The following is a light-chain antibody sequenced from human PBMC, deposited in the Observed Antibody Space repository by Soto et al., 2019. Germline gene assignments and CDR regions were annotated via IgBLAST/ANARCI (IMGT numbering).Light chain of an antibody. CDR1: SSDIGAGYD. CDR3: QSFDSSLRGV. V-gene: IGLV1-40*01. J-gene: IGLJ1*01. CDR2: GNS. Sequence: QSVLTQPPSVSGAPGQRVTLSCTGSSSDIGAGYDVHWYQQLPGTAPKLLIYGNSNRPSGVPDRFSGSKSGTSASLAITGLQAEDEAHYYCQSFDSSLRGVFGIGTKVTVL.